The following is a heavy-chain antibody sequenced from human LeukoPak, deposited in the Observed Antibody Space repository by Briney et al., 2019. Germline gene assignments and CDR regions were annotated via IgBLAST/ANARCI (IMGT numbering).Heavy chain of an antibody. V-gene: IGHV3-64D*06. CDR2: ISRNGGST. Sequence: PGGSLRLSSSPSGLTFNTYPVHWVRQAPGKGLEYFSAISRNGGSTYYADSVKGRFTISRDHSKNTLYLQMSSLRAVDTAVYYCVKESGFMVAPNSAFDIWGQGTMVTVSS. J-gene: IGHJ3*02. CDR1: GLTFNTYP. D-gene: IGHD4/OR15-4a*01. CDR3: VKESGFMVAPNSAFDI.